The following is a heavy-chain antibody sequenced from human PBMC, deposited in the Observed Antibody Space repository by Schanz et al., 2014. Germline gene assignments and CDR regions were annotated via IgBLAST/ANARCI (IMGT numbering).Heavy chain of an antibody. J-gene: IGHJ4*02. Sequence: EVQLLESGGGLVQPGGSLRLSCAASGFTFTNYAMTWVRQAPGKGLEWVSGISGSGGSTYDADSVKGRFTISRDKSKNTLYLQMNSLRAEDTAVDYCAKDHAGSDILTALGNWGQGTLVTVSS. D-gene: IGHD3-9*01. CDR1: GFTFTNYA. V-gene: IGHV3-23*01. CDR3: AKDHAGSDILTALGN. CDR2: ISGSGGST.